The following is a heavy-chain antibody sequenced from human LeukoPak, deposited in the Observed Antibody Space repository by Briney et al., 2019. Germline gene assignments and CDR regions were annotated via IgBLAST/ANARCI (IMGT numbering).Heavy chain of an antibody. Sequence: GGSLRLSCAASEFSVGSNYMTWVRQAPGKGLEWVSVIYSGGGTYYADSVKGRFTISRDNSKSTLYIQMNSLRAEDTAVYYCARAKPKNMVRGLIMRRESRYYFDYWGQGTLVTVSS. V-gene: IGHV3-53*01. CDR1: EFSVGSNY. D-gene: IGHD3-10*01. CDR3: ARAKPKNMVRGLIMRRESRYYFDY. J-gene: IGHJ4*02. CDR2: IYSGGGT.